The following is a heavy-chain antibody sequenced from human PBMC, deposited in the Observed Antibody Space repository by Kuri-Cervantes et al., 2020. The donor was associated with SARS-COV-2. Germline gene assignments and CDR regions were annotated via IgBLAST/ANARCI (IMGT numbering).Heavy chain of an antibody. V-gene: IGHV1-2*02. CDR1: GYTFTGYY. CDR3: GRIYYDSSGYEYFQH. CDR2: INPNSGGT. J-gene: IGHJ1*01. D-gene: IGHD3-22*01. Sequence: ASVKVSCKASGYTFTGYYMHWVRQAPGQGLEWMGWINPNSGGTNYAQKFQGRVTMTRDTSISTAYMELSRLRSDDTAVYYCGRIYYDSSGYEYFQHWGQGTLVTISS.